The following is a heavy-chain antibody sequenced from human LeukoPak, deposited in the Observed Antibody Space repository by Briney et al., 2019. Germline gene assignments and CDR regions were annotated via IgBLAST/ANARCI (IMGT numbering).Heavy chain of an antibody. Sequence: SETLSLTCAVYGGSFSGYYWSWIRQPPGKGLEWIGEINHSGSTNYNPSLKSRVTISGDTSKNQFSLKLSSVTAADTAVYYCARGPRVPLVPAAEVDPWGQGTLVTVSS. J-gene: IGHJ5*02. CDR3: ARGPRVPLVPAAEVDP. CDR1: GGSFSGYY. V-gene: IGHV4-34*01. CDR2: INHSGST. D-gene: IGHD2-2*01.